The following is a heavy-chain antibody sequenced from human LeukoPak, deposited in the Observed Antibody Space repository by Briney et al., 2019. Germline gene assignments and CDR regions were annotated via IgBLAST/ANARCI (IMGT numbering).Heavy chain of an antibody. V-gene: IGHV4-39*01. J-gene: IGHJ4*02. CDR1: GGSISSSSYY. CDR3: ARHAYGDIVVVPAAMPAEPYFDY. CDR2: IYYSGST. Sequence: SETLSLTCTVSGGSISSSSYYWGWGRPPPGKGREWIGSIYYSGSTYYNPSLKSRVTISVDTSKNQFSLKLSSVTAADTAVYYCARHAYGDIVVVPAAMPAEPYFDYWGQGTLVTVSS. D-gene: IGHD2-2*01.